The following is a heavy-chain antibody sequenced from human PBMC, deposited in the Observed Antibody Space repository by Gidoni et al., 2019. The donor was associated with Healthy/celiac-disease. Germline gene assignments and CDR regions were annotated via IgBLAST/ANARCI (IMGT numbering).Heavy chain of an antibody. J-gene: IGHJ6*02. CDR1: GYRFTSYW. Sequence: EVQLVQSGAEVKKPGESLRISCKGSGYRFTSYWIGWVRQMPGKGLEWMGIIYPGDSDTRYSPSFQGQVTISADKSISTAYLQWSSLKASDTAMYYCARHATYCGGDCYTGGYYYGMDVWGQGTTVTVSS. V-gene: IGHV5-51*01. CDR2: IYPGDSDT. D-gene: IGHD2-21*02. CDR3: ARHATYCGGDCYTGGYYYGMDV.